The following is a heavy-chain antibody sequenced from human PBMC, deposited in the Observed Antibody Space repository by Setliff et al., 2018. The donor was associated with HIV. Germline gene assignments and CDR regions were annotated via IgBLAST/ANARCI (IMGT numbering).Heavy chain of an antibody. CDR3: ARDSSFVAAYNYWSGFSYFDF. J-gene: IGHJ4*02. Sequence: KVSCKTSGYTFSTYFIHWVRQAPGQGLEWMGTINPSGGHTSYAQKFQGRATMTRDTSTSTVYMELSSLRSEDTAVYYCARDSSFVAAYNYWSGFSYFDFWGQGTLVTVSS. CDR1: GYTFSTYF. V-gene: IGHV1-46*01. D-gene: IGHD3-3*01. CDR2: INPSGGHT.